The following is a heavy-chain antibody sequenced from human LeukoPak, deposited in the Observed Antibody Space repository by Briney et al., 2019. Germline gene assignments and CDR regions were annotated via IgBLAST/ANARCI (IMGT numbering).Heavy chain of an antibody. D-gene: IGHD4-23*01. CDR1: GFTFSSYS. V-gene: IGHV3-21*01. CDR3: ARVRWLGGAFDI. J-gene: IGHJ3*02. Sequence: PGGSLRLSCAASGFTFSSYSMNWVRQAPGKGLEWVSSISSSSSYIYYADSVKGRFTISRDNAKNSLYLQMNSLRAEDTAVYYCARVRWLGGAFDIWGQGTMVTVSS. CDR2: ISSSSSYI.